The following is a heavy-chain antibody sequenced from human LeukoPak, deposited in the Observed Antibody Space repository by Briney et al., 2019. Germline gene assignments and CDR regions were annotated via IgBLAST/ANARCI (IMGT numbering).Heavy chain of an antibody. CDR1: GLTVSNHW. CDR3: ASLDTAKQPLANH. Sequence: GGSLRLSCVASGLTVSNHWMSWVRQAPGKGLEWVANIREERGQEYYVDSVKGRFTISKNSAKNSLYLQMDTLRVEDTAMYYCASLDTAKQPLANHWGQGTLVTVSS. V-gene: IGHV3-7*03. D-gene: IGHD5-18*01. J-gene: IGHJ5*02. CDR2: IREERGQE.